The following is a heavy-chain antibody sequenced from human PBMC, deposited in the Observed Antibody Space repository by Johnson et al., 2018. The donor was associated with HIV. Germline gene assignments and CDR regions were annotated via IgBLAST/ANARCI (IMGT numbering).Heavy chain of an antibody. CDR1: GFTVSSNY. CDR2: IYSGGST. D-gene: IGHD6-13*01. Sequence: VRLVESGGGLIQPGGSLRLSCAASGFTVSSNYMSWVRQAPGKGLEWVSVIYSGGSTYYTDSVKGRFTISRDNSKNTLFVQMSSLRAEDTAVYYCASGKSWHRDAFDIWGQGTMVTVSS. J-gene: IGHJ3*02. CDR3: ASGKSWHRDAFDI. V-gene: IGHV3-53*01.